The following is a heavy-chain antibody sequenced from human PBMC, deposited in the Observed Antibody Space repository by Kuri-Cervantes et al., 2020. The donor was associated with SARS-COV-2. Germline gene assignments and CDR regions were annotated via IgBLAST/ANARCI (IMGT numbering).Heavy chain of an antibody. CDR1: GFTFDDYG. Sequence: GGSLRLSCAASGFTFDDYGMSWVRQAPGKGLEWVSGINWNGGSTGYADSVKGRFTISRDNSKNSLYLQMNSLRAEDTALYYCAKNLYAMDHRERAFDIWGQGTMVTVSS. V-gene: IGHV3-20*04. D-gene: IGHD5-18*01. CDR3: AKNLYAMDHRERAFDI. J-gene: IGHJ3*02. CDR2: INWNGGST.